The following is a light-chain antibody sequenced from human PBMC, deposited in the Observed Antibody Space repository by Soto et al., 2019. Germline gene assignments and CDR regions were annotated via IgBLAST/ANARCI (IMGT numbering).Light chain of an antibody. Sequence: QSVLTQPASVSGSPGQSITISCTGTRGNVGAFNFVSWYQQYAGKAPKLIIYEVSNRPSGVSNRFSGSRSGNTASLTISGLQAEDEADYYCSSYTDSSNYVFENGTKVTVL. V-gene: IGLV2-14*01. CDR2: EVS. CDR1: RGNVGAFNF. J-gene: IGLJ1*01. CDR3: SSYTDSSNYV.